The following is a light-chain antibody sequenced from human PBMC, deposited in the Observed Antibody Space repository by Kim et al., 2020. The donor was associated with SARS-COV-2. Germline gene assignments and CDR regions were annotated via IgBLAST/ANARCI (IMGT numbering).Light chain of an antibody. CDR1: SSDIGAYEN. J-gene: IGLJ1*01. Sequence: QSVLTQPPSASGSPGQSVTISCTGSSSDIGAYENVSWYQQHPGKAPKLMISEVSKRSSGVPDRFSGSKSGNTASLTVSGLQAEDEADYYCCSYARTSYVFGTGTKVTV. CDR3: CSYARTSYV. V-gene: IGLV2-8*01. CDR2: EVS.